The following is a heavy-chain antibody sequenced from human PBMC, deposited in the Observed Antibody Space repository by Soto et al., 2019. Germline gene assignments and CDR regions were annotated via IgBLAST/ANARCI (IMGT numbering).Heavy chain of an antibody. D-gene: IGHD2-2*01. J-gene: IGHJ2*01. V-gene: IGHV3-73*02. CDR3: SRWAYDYAWYFDL. Sequence: EVQLVESGGGLVQPGGSLKLSCAASGFTFSGSAMHWVRQASGKGLEWVGRIRSKPNNYATEYAASVKGRFTISRDDSTNTAYRQMNSLTTEATAVYYCSRWAYDYAWYFDLWCRGTLVTVSS. CDR1: GFTFSGSA. CDR2: IRSKPNNYAT.